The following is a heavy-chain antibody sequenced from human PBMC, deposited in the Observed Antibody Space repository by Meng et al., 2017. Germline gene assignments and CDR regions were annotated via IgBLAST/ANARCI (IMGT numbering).Heavy chain of an antibody. J-gene: IGHJ3*02. CDR1: GGSVSSGGYY. V-gene: IGHV4-31*03. CDR2: IYYSGST. Sequence: QVQLEEPGPGLVKPSQTLSLTCTVSGGSVSSGGYYWSWIRQHPGKGLEWIGYIYYSGSTYYNPSLKSRVTISVDTSKNQFSLKLSSVTAADTAVYYCARDQGWLPFRDAFDIWGQGTMVTVSS. CDR3: ARDQGWLPFRDAFDI. D-gene: IGHD5-24*01.